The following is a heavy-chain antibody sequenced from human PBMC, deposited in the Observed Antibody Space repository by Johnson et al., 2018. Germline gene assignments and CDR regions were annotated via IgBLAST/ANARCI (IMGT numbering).Heavy chain of an antibody. Sequence: QVQLVESGGGVVQPGGSLRLSCAASGFTLNYYNYGFHWVRQAPGKGLEWVGVVSYEGSLTYYADSVKGRFTISRDISKNTLFLQRSSLRAEETGSSFGVRVQAGCYNGLDVWGQGTTVTVSS. J-gene: IGHJ6*02. CDR2: VSYEGSLT. V-gene: IGHV3-33*08. D-gene: IGHD2-2*02. CDR3: VRVQAGCYNGLDV. CDR1: GFTLNYYNYG.